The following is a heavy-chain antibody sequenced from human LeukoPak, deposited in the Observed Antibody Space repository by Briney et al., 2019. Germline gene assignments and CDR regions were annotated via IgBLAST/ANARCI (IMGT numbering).Heavy chain of an antibody. CDR3: AKDIGPDYGDYLDY. CDR2: ISGSGAYT. CDR1: GFTFSSYA. D-gene: IGHD4-17*01. V-gene: IGHV3-23*01. J-gene: IGHJ4*02. Sequence: PGGSLRLSCAAPGFTFSSYAMAWVRQAPGKGLEWVSAISGSGAYTYYADSVKGRFAISRDSSKNMLYLQMNILRAEDTAIYYCAKDIGPDYGDYLDYWGQGTLVTVSS.